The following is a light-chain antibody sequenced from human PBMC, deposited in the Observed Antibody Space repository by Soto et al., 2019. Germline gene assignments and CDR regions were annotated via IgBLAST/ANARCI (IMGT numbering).Light chain of an antibody. CDR1: SSDVGGYNY. J-gene: IGLJ1*01. CDR3: SSYTSSSPPDV. CDR2: EVS. V-gene: IGLV2-14*01. Sequence: QSALTQPASVSGSPGQSITISCTGTSSDVGGYNYVSWYQQHPGKAPKLMIYEVSNRPPGVSNRFSGSKSGNTASLPISGLQAEDEADYYCSSYTSSSPPDVFGTGTKLTVL.